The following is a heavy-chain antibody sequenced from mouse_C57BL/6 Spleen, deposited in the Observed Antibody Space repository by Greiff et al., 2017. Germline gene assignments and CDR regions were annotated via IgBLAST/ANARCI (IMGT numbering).Heavy chain of an antibody. Sequence: QVQLQQPGAELVMPGASVKLSCKASGYTFTSYWMHWVKQRPGQGLEWIGEIDPSDSYTNYNQKFKGKSTLTVDKSSSTAYMQLSSLTSEDSAVYDCASYGNYEGAMDYWGQGTSVTVSS. CDR3: ASYGNYEGAMDY. D-gene: IGHD2-1*01. CDR1: GYTFTSYW. J-gene: IGHJ4*01. V-gene: IGHV1-69*01. CDR2: IDPSDSYT.